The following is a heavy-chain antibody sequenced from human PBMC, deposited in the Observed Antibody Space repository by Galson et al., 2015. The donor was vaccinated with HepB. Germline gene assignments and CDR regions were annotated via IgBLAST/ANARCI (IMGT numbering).Heavy chain of an antibody. CDR1: GFTFSSYS. J-gene: IGHJ4*02. CDR2: ISSSSSTI. D-gene: IGHD3-10*01. Sequence: SLRLSCAASGFTFSSYSMNWVRQAPGKGLEWVSYISSSSSTIYYADSVKGRFTISRDNAKNSLYLQMNSLRDEDTAVYYCARESNLDYYGSGSYYDYWGQGTLVAVSS. CDR3: ARESNLDYYGSGSYYDY. V-gene: IGHV3-48*02.